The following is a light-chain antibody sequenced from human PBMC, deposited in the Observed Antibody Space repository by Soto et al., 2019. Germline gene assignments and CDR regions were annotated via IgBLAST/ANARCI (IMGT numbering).Light chain of an antibody. J-gene: IGKJ4*01. CDR3: QQYVNALS. CDR1: QDISNH. V-gene: IGKV1-33*01. CDR2: DAS. Sequence: DIQMTQSPSSLSASAGDRVTITCQASQDISNHLNWYQQKPGKAPKLLINDASNLETGVPSRFSGSGSGTDFTLTIISLQPEDIATYYCQQYVNALSFGGGTKVEIK.